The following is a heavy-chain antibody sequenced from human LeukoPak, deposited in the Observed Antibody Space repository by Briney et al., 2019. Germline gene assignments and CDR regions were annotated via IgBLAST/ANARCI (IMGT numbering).Heavy chain of an antibody. D-gene: IGHD7-27*01. J-gene: IGHJ4*02. CDR1: GGSISSSTSY. Sequence: PSETLSLTCTVSGGSISSSTSYWGWIRQPPGKGLEWIGNIYYSGTAYYNPSLKSRATISVDTSKNQFSLKVSSVTAADTAVYSCATDGDHANWGQGTLVTVSS. CDR2: IYYSGTA. CDR3: ATDGDHAN. V-gene: IGHV4-39*07.